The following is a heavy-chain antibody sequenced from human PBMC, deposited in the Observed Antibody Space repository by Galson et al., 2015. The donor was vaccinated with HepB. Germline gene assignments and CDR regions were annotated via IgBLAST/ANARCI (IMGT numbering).Heavy chain of an antibody. D-gene: IGHD2-15*01. J-gene: IGHJ4*02. V-gene: IGHV3-23*01. CDR2: ISGAGAST. Sequence: SLRLSCAASGFTFSSYSMNWVRQAPGKGLEWVSDISGAGASTYYAESVRGRFTISRDNSKITLYLQMNSLRAEDTAVYYCARGWRANYDYWGQGTLVTVSS. CDR3: ARGWRANYDY. CDR1: GFTFSSYS.